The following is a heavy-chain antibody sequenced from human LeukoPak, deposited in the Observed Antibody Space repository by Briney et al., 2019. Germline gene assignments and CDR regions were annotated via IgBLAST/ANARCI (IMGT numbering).Heavy chain of an antibody. CDR3: VRVHLLPPDCYFDL. J-gene: IGHJ2*01. CDR1: GGSISSSNW. Sequence: PSGTLSLTCAVSGGSISSSNWWSWVRQPPGKGLEWIGEIYHSGSTNYNPSLKSRVTISVDKSKNQFSLKLSSVTAADTAVYYCVRVHLLPPDCYFDLWGRGTLVTVSS. V-gene: IGHV4-4*02. CDR2: IYHSGST.